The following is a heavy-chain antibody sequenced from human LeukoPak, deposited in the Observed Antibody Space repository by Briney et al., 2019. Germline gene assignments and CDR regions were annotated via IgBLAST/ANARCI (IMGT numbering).Heavy chain of an antibody. CDR1: GGSFSGYY. J-gene: IGHJ3*02. D-gene: IGHD3-10*01. CDR2: INHSGST. CDR3: ARTRRITMVRGPKPRAFDI. Sequence: SETLSLTCAVYGGSFSGYYWSWIRQPPGKGLEWIREINHSGSTNYNPSLKSRVTISVDTSKNQFSLKLSSVTAADTAVYYCARTRRITMVRGPKPRAFDIWGQGTMVTVSS. V-gene: IGHV4-34*01.